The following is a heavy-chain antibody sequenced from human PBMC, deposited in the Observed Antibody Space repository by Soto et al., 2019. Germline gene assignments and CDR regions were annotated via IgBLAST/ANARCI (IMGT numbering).Heavy chain of an antibody. CDR3: ARVPTQGWFDP. Sequence: QVQLQESGPGLVRPSETLSLTCSVSGASISSDYWSWVRQSPGKGLEWIGYIFHSGRTTYNPSLKSRVTISVDKSKSQFSLNLTSVTASDTAVYFCARVPTQGWFDPWGQGTLVTVSS. J-gene: IGHJ5*02. CDR1: GASISSDY. V-gene: IGHV4-59*01. CDR2: IFHSGRT.